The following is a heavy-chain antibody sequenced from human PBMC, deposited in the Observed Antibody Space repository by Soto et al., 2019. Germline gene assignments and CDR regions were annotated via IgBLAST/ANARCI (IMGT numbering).Heavy chain of an antibody. D-gene: IGHD3-10*01. CDR2: ITTSGGST. V-gene: IGHV1-46*01. CDR3: ARDGGAGGYFDY. CDR1: AYTFMKYY. Sequence: QAQLVQSGAEVKKPGASVKVSCKASAYTFMKYYMHWVRQAPGQGLEWMGIITTSGGSTTYAQKFQGRVTMTRDLSTSTVYMELSSLRSDDTAVYYCARDGGAGGYFDYWGQGTLVTVSS. J-gene: IGHJ4*02.